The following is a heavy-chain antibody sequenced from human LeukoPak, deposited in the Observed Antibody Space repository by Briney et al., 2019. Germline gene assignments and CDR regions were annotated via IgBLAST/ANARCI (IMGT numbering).Heavy chain of an antibody. V-gene: IGHV1-46*01. D-gene: IGHD3-10*02. Sequence: GASVKVSCKASGYTFTSYYVHWVRQAPGQGLEWMGIINPSGGSTSYPQKFQDRVTMTRDTSTSTVYMELSSLKSDDTAIYYCARGLFRELEMLMFQHWGQGTLVTVSS. CDR2: INPSGGST. CDR3: ARGLFRELEMLMFQH. CDR1: GYTFTSYY. J-gene: IGHJ1*01.